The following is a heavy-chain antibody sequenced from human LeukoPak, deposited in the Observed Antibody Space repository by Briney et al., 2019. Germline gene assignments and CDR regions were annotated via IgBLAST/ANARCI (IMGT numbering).Heavy chain of an antibody. D-gene: IGHD3-10*01. Sequence: SETLSLTCTASGGSISSHYWSWIRQPPGKGLEWIGYIYYSGSTNYNPSLKSRVTISVDTSKNQFSLKLSSVTAADTAVYYCARMSTRAPYGSGTNFDYWGQGTLVTVSS. CDR3: ARMSTRAPYGSGTNFDY. CDR2: IYYSGST. CDR1: GGSISSHY. J-gene: IGHJ4*02. V-gene: IGHV4-59*11.